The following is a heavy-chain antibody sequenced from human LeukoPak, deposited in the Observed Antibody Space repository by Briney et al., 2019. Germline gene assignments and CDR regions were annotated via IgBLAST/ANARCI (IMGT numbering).Heavy chain of an antibody. D-gene: IGHD6-19*01. CDR1: GGSFSGYY. CDR2: INHSGST. Sequence: SETLSLTCAVCGGSFSGYYWSGIRQPPGKGLEWIGEINHSGSTKYNPSLKSRVTISVDTSKNQFSLKLSSVTAADTAVYYCARGRVAAYTGPVVYWGQGTLVTVSS. CDR3: ARGRVAAYTGPVVY. V-gene: IGHV4-34*01. J-gene: IGHJ4*02.